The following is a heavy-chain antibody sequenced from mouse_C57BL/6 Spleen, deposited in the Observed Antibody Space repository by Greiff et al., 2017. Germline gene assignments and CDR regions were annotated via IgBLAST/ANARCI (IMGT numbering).Heavy chain of an antibody. V-gene: IGHV1-76*01. J-gene: IGHJ1*03. CDR2: IYPGSGNT. Sequence: SGAELVRPGASVKLSCKASGYTFTDYYINWVKQRPGQGLEWIARIYPGSGNTYYNEKFKGKATLTAEKSSSTAYMQLSSLTSEDSAVYFCARGDWDWYFDVWGTGTTVTVSS. CDR3: ARGDWDWYFDV. D-gene: IGHD4-1*01. CDR1: GYTFTDYY.